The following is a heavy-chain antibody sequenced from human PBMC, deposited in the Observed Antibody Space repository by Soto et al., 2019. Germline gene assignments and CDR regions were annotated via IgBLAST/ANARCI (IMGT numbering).Heavy chain of an antibody. V-gene: IGHV2-5*02. D-gene: IGHD2-8*01. CDR3: ALSKGYCTNGVCYFDY. Sequence: QITLKESGPTLVKPTQTLTLTCTFSGFSLSTSGVGVGWIRQPPGKALEWLALIYWDDDKRYSPSLKSRLTINKDTSKNQVVLTRTNMDPVDTATYYCALSKGYCTNGVCYFDYWGQGTLVTVSS. CDR1: GFSLSTSGVG. CDR2: IYWDDDK. J-gene: IGHJ4*02.